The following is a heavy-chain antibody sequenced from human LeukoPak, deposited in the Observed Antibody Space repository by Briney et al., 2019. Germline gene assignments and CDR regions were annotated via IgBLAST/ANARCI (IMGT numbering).Heavy chain of an antibody. Sequence: SETLPLTCAVYGGSFSGYYWSWIRQPPGKGLEWIGEINHSGSTNYNPSLKSRVTISVDTSKNQFSLKLSSVTAADTAVYYCARRSAVTIFGVVINWGQGTLVTVSS. V-gene: IGHV4-34*01. D-gene: IGHD3-3*01. CDR2: INHSGST. CDR3: ARRSAVTIFGVVIN. CDR1: GGSFSGYY. J-gene: IGHJ4*02.